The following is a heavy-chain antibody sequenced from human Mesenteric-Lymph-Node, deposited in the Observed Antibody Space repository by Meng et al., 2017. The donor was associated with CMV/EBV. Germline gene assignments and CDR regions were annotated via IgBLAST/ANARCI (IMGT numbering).Heavy chain of an antibody. CDR2: ISIDGNTE. CDR1: FSDNG. V-gene: IGHV3-30*18. CDR3: AKDQTHCRGGSCFSSGFDY. J-gene: IGHJ4*02. D-gene: IGHD2-15*01. Sequence: FSDNGMHWVRQAPGKGLEWVDVISIDGNTEYYADSVKGRFTISRDNSKNTVYLQMNSLSTGDTAVYYCAKDQTHCRGGSCFSSGFDYWGQGVLVTVSS.